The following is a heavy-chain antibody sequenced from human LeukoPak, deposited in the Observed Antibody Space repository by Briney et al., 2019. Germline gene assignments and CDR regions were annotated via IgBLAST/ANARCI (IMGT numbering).Heavy chain of an antibody. CDR3: ARGSKSYGDYIRSRIHYFDY. Sequence: GGSLRLSCAVSGFTFSSYGMHWVRQAPGKGLEWVAFIRYDRSSKYYADSVKGRFTISRDNSKNTLYMQMNSLRADDTAVYYCARGSKSYGDYIRSRIHYFDYWGQGTLVTVSS. D-gene: IGHD4-17*01. CDR2: IRYDRSSK. J-gene: IGHJ4*02. CDR1: GFTFSSYG. V-gene: IGHV3-30*02.